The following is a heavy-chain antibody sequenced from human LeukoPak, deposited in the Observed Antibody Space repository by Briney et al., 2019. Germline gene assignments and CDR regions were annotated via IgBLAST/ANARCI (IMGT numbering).Heavy chain of an antibody. V-gene: IGHV3-7*01. CDR3: VRDPRTFHY. CDR1: GFTFAGRW. Sequence: GGSLRLSCAASGFTFAGRWRSWVRQAPGKGLEWVADINQDGSEEHYVESVKGRFTISRDNAKNSLYLQMNSLRAEDTAVYYCVRDPRTFHYWGQGTLVTVSS. J-gene: IGHJ1*01. CDR2: INQDGSEE.